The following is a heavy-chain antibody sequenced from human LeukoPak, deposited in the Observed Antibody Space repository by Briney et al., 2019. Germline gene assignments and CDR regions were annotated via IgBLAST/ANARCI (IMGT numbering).Heavy chain of an antibody. CDR2: ITGNGIST. J-gene: IGHJ4*02. CDR1: GFTFRNYA. CDR3: AKVTGGDMITYGGLDY. Sequence: GGSLRLSCAASGFTFRNYAMTWVRQAPGKGLEWVSAITGNGISTYYADSVKGRFTISRGNPKNTLYLQMHSLRAEDTAIYYCAKVTGGDMITYGGLDYWGQGTLVTVSS. V-gene: IGHV3-23*01. D-gene: IGHD3-16*01.